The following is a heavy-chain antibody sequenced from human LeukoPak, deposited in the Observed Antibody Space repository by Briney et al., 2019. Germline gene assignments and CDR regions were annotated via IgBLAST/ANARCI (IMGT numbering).Heavy chain of an antibody. CDR3: AKEPPHYYDSSGPFDY. D-gene: IGHD3-22*01. CDR2: ISGSGGST. J-gene: IGHJ4*02. V-gene: IGHV3-23*01. Sequence: GGSLRLSCAASGFTFSNYAMSWVRQAPGKGLEWVSAISGSGGSTYYADSVKGRFTISRDNSKNTLYLQMNSLRAEDTAVYYCAKEPPHYYDSSGPFDYWGQGTLVTVSS. CDR1: GFTFSNYA.